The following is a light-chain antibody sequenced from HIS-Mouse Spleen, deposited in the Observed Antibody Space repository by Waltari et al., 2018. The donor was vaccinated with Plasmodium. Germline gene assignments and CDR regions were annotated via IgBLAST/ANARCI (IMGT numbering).Light chain of an antibody. CDR3: QQRSNWPRVLT. V-gene: IGKV3-11*01. CDR1: QSVSSY. Sequence: EIVLTQSPATLSLSPGERATLSCRASQSVSSYLAWYQQKPGQAPRLLIYDASNRATGIPARFSGSGSGTDFTLTISSLEPEEFAVYYCQQRSNWPRVLTFGGGTKVEIK. J-gene: IGKJ4*01. CDR2: DAS.